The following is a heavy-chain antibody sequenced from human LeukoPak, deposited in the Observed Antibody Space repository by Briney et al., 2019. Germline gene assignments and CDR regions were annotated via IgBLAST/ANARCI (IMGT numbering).Heavy chain of an antibody. Sequence: SVKVSCKASGGTFSSYAISWVRQAPGQGLEWMRGIIPIFGTANYAQKFQGRVTITADESTSTAYMELSSLRSEDTAVYYCARDQSRIAARRAYYYGMDVWGQGTTVTVSS. CDR1: GGTFSSYA. J-gene: IGHJ6*02. V-gene: IGHV1-69*01. CDR3: ARDQSRIAARRAYYYGMDV. CDR2: IIPIFGTA. D-gene: IGHD6-6*01.